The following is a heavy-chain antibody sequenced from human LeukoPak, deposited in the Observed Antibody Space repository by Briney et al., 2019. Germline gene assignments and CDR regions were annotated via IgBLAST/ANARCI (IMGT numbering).Heavy chain of an antibody. J-gene: IGHJ6*03. CDR2: IHFIGIT. V-gene: IGHV4-39*07. Sequence: SETLSLTCTVSGDSINSSNYYWGWLRQPPGKGLEWIGSIHFIGITYDNPSLNSRITISLGTSKNQLSLKMNSVIAADTAVYYCARVKKGDYMDVWGKGTTVTVSS. D-gene: IGHD3-16*01. CDR3: ARVKKGDYMDV. CDR1: GDSINSSNYY.